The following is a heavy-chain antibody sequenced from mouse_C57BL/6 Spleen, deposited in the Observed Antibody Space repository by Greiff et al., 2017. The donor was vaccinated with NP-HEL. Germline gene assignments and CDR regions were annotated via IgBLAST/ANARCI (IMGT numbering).Heavy chain of an antibody. CDR2: IYPGSGNT. D-gene: IGHD1-1*01. V-gene: IGHV1-76*01. J-gene: IGHJ1*03. Sequence: QVQLKQSGAELVRPGASVKLSCKASGYTFTDYYINWVKQRPGQGLEWIARIYPGSGNTYYNEKFKGKATLTAEKSSSTAYMQLSSLTSEDSAVYFCARWSSSFYWYFDVWGTGTTVTVSS. CDR1: GYTFTDYY. CDR3: ARWSSSFYWYFDV.